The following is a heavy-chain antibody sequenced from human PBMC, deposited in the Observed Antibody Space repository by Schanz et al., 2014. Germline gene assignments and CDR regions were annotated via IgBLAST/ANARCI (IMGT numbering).Heavy chain of an antibody. CDR1: GITLSGYG. V-gene: IGHV3-30*03. CDR2: ISFDGRNT. D-gene: IGHD3-10*01. Sequence: QGQLVESGGGVVQPGRSLRLSCAASGITLSGYGLHWVRQAPGKGLEWVGFISFDGRNTGYAHSVKGRFTISRDNSKNTVNLQMNSLRGEDTAVYYCASPALVQGLMPEYYFDYWGQGTLVTVSS. CDR3: ASPALVQGLMPEYYFDY. J-gene: IGHJ4*02.